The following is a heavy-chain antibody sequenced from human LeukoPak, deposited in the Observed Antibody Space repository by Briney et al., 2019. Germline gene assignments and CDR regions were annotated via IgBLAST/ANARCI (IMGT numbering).Heavy chain of an antibody. CDR2: ISAYNGNT. D-gene: IGHD6-13*01. J-gene: IGHJ4*02. CDR3: ARDQITAAGTDY. CDR1: GSTFTSYG. V-gene: IGHV1-18*01. Sequence: ASVKVSCEASGSTFTSYGISWVRPAPGQGLEWMGWISAYNGNTNYAQKLQGRVTMTTDTSTSTAYMELRSLRSDDTAVYYCARDQITAAGTDYWGQGTLVTVSS.